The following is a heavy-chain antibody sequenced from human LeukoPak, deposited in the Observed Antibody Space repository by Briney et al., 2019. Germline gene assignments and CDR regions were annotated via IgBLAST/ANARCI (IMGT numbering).Heavy chain of an antibody. CDR1: GGSISSYY. CDR3: AREGYDSGNYYIDY. D-gene: IGHD3-10*01. CDR2: IYSSGST. V-gene: IGHV4-4*07. J-gene: IGHJ4*02. Sequence: RTSETLSLTCTVSGGSISSYYWSWIRQPAGKGLEWIGRIYSSGSTNCNPSLESRVTMSVDTSKNQFSLKLSSVTAEDTAMFYCAREGYDSGNYYIDYWGQGTLVTVSS.